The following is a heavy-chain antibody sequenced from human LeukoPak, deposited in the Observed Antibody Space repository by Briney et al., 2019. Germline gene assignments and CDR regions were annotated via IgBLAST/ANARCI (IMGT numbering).Heavy chain of an antibody. D-gene: IGHD2-2*01. CDR3: ARGPPIVVVPAAIHWFDP. CDR2: VNPNSGGT. V-gene: IGHV1-2*06. J-gene: IGHJ5*02. CDR1: GYTFTSYG. Sequence: ASVKVSCKASGYTFTSYGISWVRQAPGQGLEWMGRVNPNSGGTNYAQKFQGRVTMTRDTSISTAYMELSRLRSDDTAVYYCARGPPIVVVPAAIHWFDPWGQGTLVTVSS.